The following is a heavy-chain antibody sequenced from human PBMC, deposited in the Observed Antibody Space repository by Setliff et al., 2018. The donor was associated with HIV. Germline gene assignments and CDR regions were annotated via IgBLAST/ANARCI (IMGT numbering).Heavy chain of an antibody. CDR1: GYTFINYG. CDR2: INPYNGNT. D-gene: IGHD2-21*01. Sequence: ASVKVSCKASGYTFINYGINWLRQAPGQGLEWVGWINPYNGNTKYGQEFQGTVTMTRDTTTSTAYLELRRLRSDDTAVYFCARGGPARVALLYWFDPWGQGTLVTVSS. J-gene: IGHJ5*02. V-gene: IGHV1-18*01. CDR3: ARGGPARVALLYWFDP.